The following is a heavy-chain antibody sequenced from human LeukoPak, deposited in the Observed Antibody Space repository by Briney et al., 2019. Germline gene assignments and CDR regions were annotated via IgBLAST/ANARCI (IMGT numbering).Heavy chain of an antibody. Sequence: ASVKVSCKASGYTFTGYYMHWARQAPGQGLEWMGWINPNSGGTNYAQKFQGRVTMTRDTSISTAYMELSRLRSDDTAVYYCARPGWGDGDAFDIWGQGTMVTVSS. CDR1: GYTFTGYY. D-gene: IGHD2-21*01. J-gene: IGHJ3*02. V-gene: IGHV1-2*02. CDR3: ARPGWGDGDAFDI. CDR2: INPNSGGT.